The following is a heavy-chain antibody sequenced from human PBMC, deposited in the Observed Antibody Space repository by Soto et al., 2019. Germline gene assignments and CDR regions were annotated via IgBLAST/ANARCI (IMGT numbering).Heavy chain of an antibody. D-gene: IGHD5-12*01. V-gene: IGHV3-23*01. CDR3: AKTASITIRYGFDH. J-gene: IGHJ4*02. CDR2: ISGIGSNP. CDR1: GFTFSSYA. Sequence: EVQVLESGGGLVQPGGSLRLSCAASGFTFSSYAMSWVRQAPGQGLEWVSAISGIGSNPYYADAVKGRFTISRDNSKNTLYLQMNSLTAEDTALYYCAKTASITIRYGFDHWGQGTMVTVSS.